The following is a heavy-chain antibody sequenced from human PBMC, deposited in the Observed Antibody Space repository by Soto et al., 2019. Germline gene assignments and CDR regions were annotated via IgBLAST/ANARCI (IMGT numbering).Heavy chain of an antibody. D-gene: IGHD6-19*01. J-gene: IGHJ4*02. CDR2: ISHSGSV. V-gene: IGHV4-4*02. CDR1: GGSISSSHF. CDR3: ARSFGWYAIDY. Sequence: QVLLQESGPGLVQPSGTLSLSCAVSGGSISSSHFWGWVRQPPGKGLGWVGDISHSGSVNYNPSLKSRVTSSIDKSKNQFSLKLNSVTAADTAVYYCARSFGWYAIDYWGQGTLVIVSS.